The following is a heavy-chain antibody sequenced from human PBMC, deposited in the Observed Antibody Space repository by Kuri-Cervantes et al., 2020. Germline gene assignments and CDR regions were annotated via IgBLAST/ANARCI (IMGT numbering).Heavy chain of an antibody. D-gene: IGHD4-17*01. J-gene: IGHJ4*02. CDR3: ARGYDYGDHKYYFDY. CDR2: INHSGST. Sequence: SQTLSLTCAVYGGSFSGYYWSWIRQPPGKGLEWIGEINHSGSTNYNPSLKSRVTISVDTSKNQFSLKLSSVTAADTAVYYCARGYDYGDHKYYFDYWGQGTLVTVSS. V-gene: IGHV4-34*01. CDR1: GGSFSGYY.